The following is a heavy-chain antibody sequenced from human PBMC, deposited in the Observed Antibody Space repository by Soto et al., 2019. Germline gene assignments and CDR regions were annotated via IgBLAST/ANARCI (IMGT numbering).Heavy chain of an antibody. J-gene: IGHJ4*02. CDR2: IYYSGST. D-gene: IGHD6-19*01. CDR3: ARDRGHSSGWYLDY. Sequence: QVQLQESGPGLVKPSETLSLTCTVSGGSISSYYWSWIRQPPGKGLEGTGYIYYSGSTNYNPSLRTRVTISVDTSKNQFSLKLSAVAAADTAVYYCARDRGHSSGWYLDYWGQGTLVTVSS. CDR1: GGSISSYY. V-gene: IGHV4-59*01.